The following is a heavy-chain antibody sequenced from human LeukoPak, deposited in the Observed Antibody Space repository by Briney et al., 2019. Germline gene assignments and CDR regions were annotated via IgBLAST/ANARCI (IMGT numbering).Heavy chain of an antibody. CDR3: AGSSGWFRKRAFDI. Sequence: AGGSLRLSCAASGFTFSSYWMSWVRQAPGKGLEWVANIKQDGSEKYYVDSVKGRFTISRDNAKNSLYLQMNSLRAEDTAVYYCAGSSGWFRKRAFDIWGQGTMVTVSS. V-gene: IGHV3-7*01. CDR2: IKQDGSEK. CDR1: GFTFSSYW. J-gene: IGHJ3*02. D-gene: IGHD6-19*01.